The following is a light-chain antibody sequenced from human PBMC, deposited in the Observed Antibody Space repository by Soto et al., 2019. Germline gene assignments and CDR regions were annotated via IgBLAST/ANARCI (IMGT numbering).Light chain of an antibody. V-gene: IGKV4-1*01. J-gene: IGKJ4*01. CDR1: RSVLYSSNNKNY. CDR2: WAS. Sequence: DIVMTQSPDSLAVSLGERAAINCKSSRSVLYSSNNKNYLAWYQQIPGQPPKLPIYWASTRESGVPDRFSGSGSGTDFTLTITSLQAEDVAVYYCQQYYSTPLTFGGGTKVDIK. CDR3: QQYYSTPLT.